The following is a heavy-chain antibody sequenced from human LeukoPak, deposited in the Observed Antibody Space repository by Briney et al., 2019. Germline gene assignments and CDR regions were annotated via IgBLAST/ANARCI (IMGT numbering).Heavy chain of an antibody. CDR2: ISAYNGNT. J-gene: IGHJ4*02. V-gene: IGHV1-18*04. CDR3: ARRTYSSSSSLFDY. Sequence: GASVKVSCKASGYTFTGYYMHWVRRAPGQGLEWMAWISAYNGNTNYAQNLQGRFTMTTDTSTSTAYMELRSLRSDDTAFYYCARRTYSSSSSLFDYWGQGTLVTVSS. CDR1: GYTFTGYY. D-gene: IGHD6-6*01.